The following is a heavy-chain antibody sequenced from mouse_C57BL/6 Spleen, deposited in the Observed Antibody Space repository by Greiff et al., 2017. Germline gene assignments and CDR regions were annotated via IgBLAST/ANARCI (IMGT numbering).Heavy chain of an antibody. CDR3: ARRLITTAPFDY. CDR1: GYTFTSYW. D-gene: IGHD1-2*01. CDR2: IYPGSGST. Sequence: VQLQQPGAELVKPGASVKMSCKASGYTFTSYWITWVKQRPGQGLEWIGDIYPGSGSTNYNEKFKSKATLTVDTSSSTAYVQLSSLTSEDSAVYYCARRLITTAPFDYWGQGTTLTVSS. J-gene: IGHJ2*01. V-gene: IGHV1-55*01.